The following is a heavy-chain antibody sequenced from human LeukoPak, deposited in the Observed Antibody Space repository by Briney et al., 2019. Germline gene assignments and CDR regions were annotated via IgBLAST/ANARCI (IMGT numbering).Heavy chain of an antibody. D-gene: IGHD4-17*01. CDR2: IFYTGST. Sequence: SETLSLTCTVSGASIATHSWSWIPQPPGKGPEWIGCIFYTGSTNYNPSLKARVTISPDTSKNQFSLTLSAVAAAATAVYYCVCGGTGDYAFDYWSQGTLVTVSS. J-gene: IGHJ4*02. CDR1: GASIATHS. CDR3: VCGGTGDYAFDY. V-gene: IGHV4-59*11.